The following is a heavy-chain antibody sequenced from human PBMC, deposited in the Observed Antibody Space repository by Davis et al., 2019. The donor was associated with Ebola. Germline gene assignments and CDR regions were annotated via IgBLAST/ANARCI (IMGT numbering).Heavy chain of an antibody. D-gene: IGHD6-19*01. V-gene: IGHV3-33*01. CDR1: GFTFSSYG. Sequence: GESLKISCAASGFTFSSYGMHWVRQAPGKGLEWVAVIWYDGSNKYYADSVKGRFTISRDNSKNTVYLQMNSLTVEDTAMYYCACSPGIAVTGTRYWGQGTQVTVSS. CDR3: ACSPGIAVTGTRY. J-gene: IGHJ4*02. CDR2: IWYDGSNK.